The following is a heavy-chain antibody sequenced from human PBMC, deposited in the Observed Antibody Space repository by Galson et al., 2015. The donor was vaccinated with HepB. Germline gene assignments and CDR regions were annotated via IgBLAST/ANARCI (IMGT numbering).Heavy chain of an antibody. D-gene: IGHD2-2*01. CDR3: ARDWYCSSTSCVIRAGGMDV. CDR2: ISSSSSTI. Sequence: SLRLSCAASGFTFSSYSMNWVRQAPGKGLEWVSYISSSSSTIYYADSVKGRFTISRDNAKNSLYLQMNSLRDEDTAVYYCARDWYCSSTSCVIRAGGMDVWGQGTTVTVSS. CDR1: GFTFSSYS. J-gene: IGHJ6*02. V-gene: IGHV3-48*02.